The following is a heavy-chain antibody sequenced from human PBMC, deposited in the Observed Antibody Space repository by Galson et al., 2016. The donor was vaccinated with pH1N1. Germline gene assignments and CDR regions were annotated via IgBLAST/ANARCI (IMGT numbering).Heavy chain of an antibody. J-gene: IGHJ3*02. CDR3: AREGVTESGRWENAFAI. Sequence: CAISGDSVSSIDAAWNWIRQSPSGGLEWLGRTYYRSRWIYDYAGSVSGRITINPDTSKNQFSPQLSSVTPEDTAVYYCAREGVTESGRWENAFAIWGQGTMVTVS. D-gene: IGHD1-26*01. CDR1: GDSVSSIDAA. V-gene: IGHV6-1*01. CDR2: TYYRSRWIY.